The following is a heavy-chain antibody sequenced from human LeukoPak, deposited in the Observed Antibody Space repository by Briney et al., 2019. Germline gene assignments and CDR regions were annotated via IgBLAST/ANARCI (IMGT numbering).Heavy chain of an antibody. D-gene: IGHD3-22*01. CDR2: INQVGSSK. CDR1: GFTFTTYW. Sequence: PGGSLSISCAASGFTFTTYWMGWVRQAPGKGPEWVANINQVGSSKYFVDSVKGRFIISRDNAKNSLYLQMNSLRAEDTAVYYCARVPSKGYDSSGYYYAFDIWGQGTMVTVSS. CDR3: ARVPSKGYDSSGYYYAFDI. V-gene: IGHV3-7*01. J-gene: IGHJ3*02.